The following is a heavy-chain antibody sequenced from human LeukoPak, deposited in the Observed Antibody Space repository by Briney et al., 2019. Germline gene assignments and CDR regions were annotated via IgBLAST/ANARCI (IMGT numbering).Heavy chain of an antibody. D-gene: IGHD5-18*01. Sequence: PSETLSLTCTVSGGSTNSYFWTWIRQPQGRDWSGLGISITVGAPSTTPSLKSRVTISLDTSKNQFSLNLSSVTAADTAVYYCARDIRGYNYGWFDYWGQGTLVTVSS. J-gene: IGHJ4*02. CDR2: SITVGAP. V-gene: IGHV4-59*01. CDR3: ARDIRGYNYGWFDY. CDR1: GGSTNSYF.